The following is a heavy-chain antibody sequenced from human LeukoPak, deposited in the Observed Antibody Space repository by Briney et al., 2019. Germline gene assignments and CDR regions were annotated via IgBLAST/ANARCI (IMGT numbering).Heavy chain of an antibody. J-gene: IGHJ4*02. V-gene: IGHV3-33*01. CDR3: ARSLGTAMVIDY. Sequence: GRSLRLSCAASGFTFSSYGMHWVRQAPGKGLEWVAVIWYDGSNKYYADSVKGRFTISRDNSKNTLYLQMNSLRAEDTAVYYCARSLGTAMVIDYWGQGTLVTVSS. D-gene: IGHD5-18*01. CDR1: GFTFSSYG. CDR2: IWYDGSNK.